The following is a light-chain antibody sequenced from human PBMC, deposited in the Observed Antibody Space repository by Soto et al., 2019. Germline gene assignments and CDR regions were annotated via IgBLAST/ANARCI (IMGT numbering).Light chain of an antibody. V-gene: IGLV2-8*01. CDR2: EVS. CDR3: SSFAGINIP. J-gene: IGLJ1*01. Sequence: QSVLTQPPSASGSPGQSVTISCTGTSSDVGGYNYVSWYQQHPGKAPKLIIYEVSKRPSGVPDRFSGSKSGNTASLTVSGLQAEDEADYYCSSFAGINIPFGTGTKLTVL. CDR1: SSDVGGYNY.